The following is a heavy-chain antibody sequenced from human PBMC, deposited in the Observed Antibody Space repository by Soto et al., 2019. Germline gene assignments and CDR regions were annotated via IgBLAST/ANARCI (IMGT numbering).Heavy chain of an antibody. V-gene: IGHV3-64D*06. D-gene: IGHD3-10*01. CDR3: VKDVTYYYGSGTLGYFDY. J-gene: IGHJ4*02. CDR2: ISSSGGST. CDR1: GFTFSSYA. Sequence: PGGSLRLSCSASGFTFSSYAMPWVRQAPWERLEYVSAISSSGGSTYYADSVKGRFTISRDNSKNTLYLEMSSLRAEDTAVYYWVKDVTYYYGSGTLGYFDYWGQGTLVTVSS.